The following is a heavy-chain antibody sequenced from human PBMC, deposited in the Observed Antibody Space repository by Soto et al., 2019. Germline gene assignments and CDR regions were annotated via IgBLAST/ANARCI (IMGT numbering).Heavy chain of an antibody. CDR2: INLYNGNT. CDR1: GDTFTSYG. Sequence: QVQLVQSGAEVKKPGASVKVSCKASGDTFTSYGISWVRQAPGQGLEWMGWINLYNGNTNYAPKFQGRVTMTTDTSTSTAYMELRSLRSDDTAVYYCANTAYGGYWSGGWFDPWGQGILVTVSS. V-gene: IGHV1-18*01. CDR3: ANTAYGGYWSGGWFDP. D-gene: IGHD2-8*02. J-gene: IGHJ5*02.